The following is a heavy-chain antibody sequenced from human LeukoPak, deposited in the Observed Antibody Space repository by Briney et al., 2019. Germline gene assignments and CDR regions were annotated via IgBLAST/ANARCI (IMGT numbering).Heavy chain of an antibody. CDR1: GFTFSSYG. D-gene: IGHD4-17*01. Sequence: GGSLRLSCAASGFTFSSYGMSWVRQAPGKGLEWVSAISGIGGSTYYADSVKGRFTISRDNSKNTLYLQMNSPRAEDTAVYYCAREVTPTTVTTRRYFDYWGQGTLVTVSS. CDR2: ISGIGGST. J-gene: IGHJ4*02. V-gene: IGHV3-23*01. CDR3: AREVTPTTVTTRRYFDY.